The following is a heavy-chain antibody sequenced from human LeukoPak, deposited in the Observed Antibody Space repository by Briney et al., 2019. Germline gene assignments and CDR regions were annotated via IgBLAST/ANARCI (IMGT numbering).Heavy chain of an antibody. D-gene: IGHD4-17*01. CDR2: IYYSGSS. CDR1: GGSISSSSYY. V-gene: IGHV4-39*07. J-gene: IGHJ2*01. Sequence: SETLSLTCTVSGGSISSSSYYWGWIRQPPGKGLEYIGSIYYSGSSYYNPSLKSRVTISVDTSKNHFSLRLSSVITADTAVYYCASVNDYGDYWYFDLWGRGTLVTVSS. CDR3: ASVNDYGDYWYFDL.